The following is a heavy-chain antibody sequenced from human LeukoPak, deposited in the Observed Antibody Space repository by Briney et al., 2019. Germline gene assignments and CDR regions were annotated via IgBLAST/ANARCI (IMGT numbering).Heavy chain of an antibody. D-gene: IGHD6-13*01. V-gene: IGHV4-34*01. J-gene: IGHJ4*02. CDR2: INHSGST. CDR1: GGSFSGYY. Sequence: SETLSLTCAVYGGSFSGYYWSWIRQPPGKGLEWIGEINHSGSTNYNPSLKSRVTISVDTSKDQCSLKLSSVTAADTAVYYCARDEAAAGNFMFDYWGQGTLVTVSS. CDR3: ARDEAAAGNFMFDY.